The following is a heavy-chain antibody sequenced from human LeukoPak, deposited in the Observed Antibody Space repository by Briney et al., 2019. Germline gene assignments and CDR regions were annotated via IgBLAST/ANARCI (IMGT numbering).Heavy chain of an antibody. V-gene: IGHV1-69*13. CDR3: ARSLYGGNTADAFDI. D-gene: IGHD4-23*01. Sequence: SVKVSCKASGYTFTSYDINWVRQATGQGLEWMGGIIPIFGTANYAQKFQGRVTITADESTSTAYMELSSLRSEDTAVYYCARSLYGGNTADAFDIWGQGTMVTVSS. CDR2: IIPIFGTA. J-gene: IGHJ3*02. CDR1: GYTFTSYD.